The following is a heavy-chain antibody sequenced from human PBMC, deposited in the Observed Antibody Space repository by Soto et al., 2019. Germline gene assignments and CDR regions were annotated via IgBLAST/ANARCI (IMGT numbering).Heavy chain of an antibody. V-gene: IGHV3-7*01. CDR2: IKQDGSEK. CDR1: GFTFSSYW. Sequence: GGSLRLSCAASGFTFSSYWMSWVRQAPGKGLEWVANIKQDGSEKYYVDSVKGRFTISRDNAKNSLYLQMNSLRAEDTAVYYCARLVVVAATKVFDYWGQGTLVTSPQ. J-gene: IGHJ4*02. CDR3: ARLVVVAATKVFDY. D-gene: IGHD2-15*01.